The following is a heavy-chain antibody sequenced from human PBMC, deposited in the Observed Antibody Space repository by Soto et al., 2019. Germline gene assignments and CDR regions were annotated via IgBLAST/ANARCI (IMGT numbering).Heavy chain of an antibody. CDR1: GGTFSSYT. CDR3: ARESGVEMATTPALP. V-gene: IGHV1-69*08. D-gene: IGHD5-12*01. J-gene: IGHJ1*01. Sequence: QVQLVQSGAEVKKPGSSVKVSCKASGGTFSSYTISWVRQAPGQGLEWMGRIIPILGIANYAQKFQGRVTITADKSTSTAYMELSSLRSEDTAVYYCARESGVEMATTPALPWGQGTLVTVSS. CDR2: IIPILGIA.